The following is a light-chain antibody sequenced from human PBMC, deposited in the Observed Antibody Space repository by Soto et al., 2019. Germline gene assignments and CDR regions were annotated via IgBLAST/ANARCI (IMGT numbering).Light chain of an antibody. CDR1: RGELNSSNNKNY. CDR3: QEYSNHRLD. CDR2: WAS. J-gene: IGKJ4*01. Sequence: VVTRSADSRAECGDERASSGCKCSRGELNSSNNKNYLAWYQQKPGQSPKLLVHWASTREHGVPDRLSGSGSGTDFPLTTSSLQAEDAATYYTQEYSNHRLDFRGGTKVDIK. V-gene: IGKV4-1*01.